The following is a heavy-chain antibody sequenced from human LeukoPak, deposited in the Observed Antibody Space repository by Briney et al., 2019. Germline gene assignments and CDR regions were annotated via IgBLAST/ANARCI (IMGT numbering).Heavy chain of an antibody. CDR2: VSYSGDT. CDR1: GASVSSHY. D-gene: IGHD3-3*01. J-gene: IGHJ4*02. CDR3: ARLSTFYDFWSPLDY. V-gene: IGHV4-59*02. Sequence: SDTLTLTCTVSGASVSSHYWSWVRQPPGEALEWIGYVSYSGDTNYNPSLKSRVTISLDTSKGQFSLRLNSVTAADTAVYFCARLSTFYDFWSPLDYWGQGTLVTVSS.